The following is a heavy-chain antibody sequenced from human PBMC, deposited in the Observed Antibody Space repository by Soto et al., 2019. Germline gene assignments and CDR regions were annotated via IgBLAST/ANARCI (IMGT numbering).Heavy chain of an antibody. D-gene: IGHD3-22*01. CDR3: ARRGFGLFYYGTSGSPDFYYYNMDV. V-gene: IGHV4-59*08. J-gene: IGHJ6*03. Sequence: SETLSLTCTVSGGSISSYYWSWIRQTPGKVLEWIGHIFYTGITKYNSSLRSRVTISLDTSKTQFSLTLKSVTAADTAVYYCARRGFGLFYYGTSGSPDFYYYNMDVWGQGTTVT. CDR1: GGSISSYY. CDR2: IFYTGIT.